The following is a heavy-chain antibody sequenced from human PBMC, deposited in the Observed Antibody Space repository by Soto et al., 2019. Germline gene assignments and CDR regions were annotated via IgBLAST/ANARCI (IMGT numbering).Heavy chain of an antibody. CDR2: ISSSSYI. D-gene: IGHD3-3*02. CDR3: ARGSFGGNGMDV. V-gene: IGHV3-21*01. J-gene: IGHJ6*02. Sequence: GGSLRLSCAASGFTFSSYSMNWVRQAPGKGLEWVSSISSSSYIYYADSVKGRFTISRDNAKNSLYLQMNSLRAEDTAVYYCARGSFGGNGMDVWGQGTTVTVSS. CDR1: GFTFSSYS.